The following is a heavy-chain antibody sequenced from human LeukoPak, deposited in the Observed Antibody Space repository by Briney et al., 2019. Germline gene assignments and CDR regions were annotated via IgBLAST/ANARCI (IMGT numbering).Heavy chain of an antibody. CDR2: ISAYNGNT. CDR1: GYTLTSYG. CDR3: ARDGPNYDILTGYSPGGYYYYGMDV. V-gene: IGHV1-18*01. D-gene: IGHD3-9*01. Sequence: ASVKVSCKASGYTLTSYGISWVRQAPGQGLEWMGSISAYNGNTYYAQKLQGRVTMTTDTSTSTAYMELRSLRSDDTAVYYCARDGPNYDILTGYSPGGYYYYGMDVWGQGTTVTVSS. J-gene: IGHJ6*02.